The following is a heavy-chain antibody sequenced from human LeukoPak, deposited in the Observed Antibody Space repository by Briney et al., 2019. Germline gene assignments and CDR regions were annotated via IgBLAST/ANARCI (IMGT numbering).Heavy chain of an antibody. V-gene: IGHV3-23*01. J-gene: IGHJ3*02. D-gene: IGHD3-16*01. CDR3: VRATLGGFDI. CDR2: IFSGEGST. CDR1: GFTFSSYA. Sequence: QSGGPLRLSCAASGFTFSSYAMSWVRQAPGKGLDWVSGIFSGEGSTFYADAVKGRFTISRDNSKNTLYLQMNSLRAEDTALYYCVRATLGGFDIWGQGTMVTVSS.